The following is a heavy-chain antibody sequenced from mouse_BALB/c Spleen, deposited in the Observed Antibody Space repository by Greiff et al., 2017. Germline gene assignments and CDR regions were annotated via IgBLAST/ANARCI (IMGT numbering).Heavy chain of an antibody. CDR1: GYAFTSYN. CDR2: IDPYNGGT. J-gene: IGHJ2*03. V-gene: IGHV1S135*01. CDR3: ARAYGYCFDY. Sequence: VQLQQSGPELVKPGASVKVSCKASGYAFTSYNMYWVKQSPGKSLEWIGCIDPYNGGTSYNQKFKGKATLAVDKSSSTAYMHLNSLTSEDSAVYDCARAYGYCFDYWGQGTRVTVSA. D-gene: IGHD1-2*01.